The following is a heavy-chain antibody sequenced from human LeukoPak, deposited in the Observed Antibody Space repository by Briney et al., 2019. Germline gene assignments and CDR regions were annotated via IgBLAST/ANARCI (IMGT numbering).Heavy chain of an antibody. CDR3: AKSGCGGDCYYRLDP. CDR1: GFTFSSHA. J-gene: IGHJ5*02. D-gene: IGHD2-21*02. Sequence: GGSLRLSCAASGFTFSSHAMSWVRQAPGKGLEWVSGISGSGGNTYYADSVKGRFTVSRDNSKNTLYLQMNSLRAEDTAVYYCAKSGCGGDCYYRLDPWGQGTLVTVSS. V-gene: IGHV3-23*01. CDR2: ISGSGGNT.